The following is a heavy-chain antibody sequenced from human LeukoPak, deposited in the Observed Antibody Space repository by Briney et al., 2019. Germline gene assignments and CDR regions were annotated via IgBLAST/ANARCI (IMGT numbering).Heavy chain of an antibody. V-gene: IGHV3-33*01. CDR3: ARELGRVGAFDI. CDR1: GFTFSSYG. Sequence: GGSLRLSCAASGFTFSSYGMHWVRQAPGKELEWVAVIWYDGSNKYYADSVKGRFIISRDNSKNTLYLQMNSLRAGDTAVYYSARELGRVGAFDIWGQGTMVTVSS. D-gene: IGHD1-26*01. J-gene: IGHJ3*02. CDR2: IWYDGSNK.